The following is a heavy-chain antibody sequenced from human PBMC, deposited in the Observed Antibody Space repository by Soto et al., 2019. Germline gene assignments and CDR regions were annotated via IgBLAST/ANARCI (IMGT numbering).Heavy chain of an antibody. D-gene: IGHD2-21*02. CDR2: ISGSGGST. J-gene: IGHJ6*02. V-gene: IGHV3-23*01. Sequence: GGSLRLSCAASGFTFSSYAMSWVRQAPGKGLEWVSAISGSGGSTYYADSVKGRFTISRDNSKNTLYLQMNSLRAEDTAVYYCAKAQYSGYDLATYCGGDCYEYYYYGMDVWGQGTTVTVSS. CDR3: AKAQYSGYDLATYCGGDCYEYYYYGMDV. CDR1: GFTFSSYA.